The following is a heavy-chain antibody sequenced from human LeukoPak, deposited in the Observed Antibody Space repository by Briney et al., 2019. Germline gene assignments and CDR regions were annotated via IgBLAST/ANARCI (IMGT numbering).Heavy chain of an antibody. D-gene: IGHD2-15*01. CDR2: ISSSSSYI. V-gene: IGHV3-21*01. CDR3: ARAPLGYCSGGSCYDLDH. Sequence: PGGSLRLSCAASGFTFSSYSMTWVRQAPGKGLEWVSSISSSSSYIYYADSVKGRFTISRDNAKNSLYLQMNSVRSEDTDVYYCARAPLGYCSGGSCYDLDHWGQGTLVTVSS. CDR1: GFTFSSYS. J-gene: IGHJ4*02.